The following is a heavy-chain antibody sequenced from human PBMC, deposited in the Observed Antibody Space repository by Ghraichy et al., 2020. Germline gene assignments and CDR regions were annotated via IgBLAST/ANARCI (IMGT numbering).Heavy chain of an antibody. J-gene: IGHJ2*01. D-gene: IGHD3-3*01. CDR2: ISGSCGST. V-gene: IGHV3-23*01. Sequence: GGSLRLSCAASGFTFSNYAMSWVRQAPGKGLEWVSGISGSCGSTYYTDSVKGRFTISRGNSKNTVYLQMNSLRAEDTAVYYCAKDGYYDFWSGYSPSGYFDLWGRGTLVTVSS. CDR1: GFTFSNYA. CDR3: AKDGYYDFWSGYSPSGYFDL.